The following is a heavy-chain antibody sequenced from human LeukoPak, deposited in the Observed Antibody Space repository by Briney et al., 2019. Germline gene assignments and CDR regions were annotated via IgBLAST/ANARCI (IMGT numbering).Heavy chain of an antibody. CDR2: IYHSGST. V-gene: IGHV4-38-2*01. Sequence: PSETLSLTCAVSGYSISSGYYWGWIRQPPGKGLEWIGSIYHSGSTYYNPSLKSRVTISVDTAKNQFSLKLSSVTAADTDVYYCASSPEDLNDYSNLRFDYWGQGTLVTVSS. CDR3: ASSPEDLNDYSNLRFDY. CDR1: GYSISSGYY. D-gene: IGHD4-11*01. J-gene: IGHJ4*02.